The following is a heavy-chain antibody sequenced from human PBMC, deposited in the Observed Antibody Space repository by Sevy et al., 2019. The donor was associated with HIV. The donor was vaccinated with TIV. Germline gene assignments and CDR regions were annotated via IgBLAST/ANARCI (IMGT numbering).Heavy chain of an antibody. Sequence: ASVKVSCKASGYTFTSYGISWVRHAPGQGLEWMGWISAYNGNTNYAQKLQGRVTMTTDTSTSTAYMELRSLRSDDTAVYYCARLGAETYYDILTVLSPPFDYWGQGTLVTVSS. CDR3: ARLGAETYYDILTVLSPPFDY. D-gene: IGHD3-9*01. CDR1: GYTFTSYG. CDR2: ISAYNGNT. J-gene: IGHJ4*02. V-gene: IGHV1-18*01.